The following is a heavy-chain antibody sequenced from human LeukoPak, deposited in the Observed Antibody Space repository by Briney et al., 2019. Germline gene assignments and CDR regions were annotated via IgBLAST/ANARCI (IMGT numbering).Heavy chain of an antibody. CDR2: MNPNSSNT. D-gene: IGHD4-17*01. V-gene: IGHV1-8*03. Sequence: GASVKVSCKASRYTFTSYDINWVRQATGQGLEWMGWMNPNSSNTGYAQKFQGRVTITRNTSISTAYMEMSSLRSEDTAVYYCARRNPNYGDYGFYYYYYMDVWGRGTTVTVSS. J-gene: IGHJ6*03. CDR1: RYTFTSYD. CDR3: ARRNPNYGDYGFYYYYYMDV.